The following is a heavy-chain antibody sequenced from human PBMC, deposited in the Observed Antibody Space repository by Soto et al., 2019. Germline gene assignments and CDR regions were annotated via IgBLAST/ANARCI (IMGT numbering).Heavy chain of an antibody. D-gene: IGHD6-19*01. V-gene: IGHV4-30-2*01. CDR3: ASAGGLGAVAADY. CDR1: GGSISSGGYS. J-gene: IGHJ4*02. Sequence: QLQLQESGSGLVKPSQTLSLTCAVSGGSISSGGYSWSWIRQPPGKGLEWIGYIYHSGSTYYNPPLKGRDPISVDRSKNQFSLKLSSVTAADTAVYYCASAGGLGAVAADYWGQGTLVTVSS. CDR2: IYHSGST.